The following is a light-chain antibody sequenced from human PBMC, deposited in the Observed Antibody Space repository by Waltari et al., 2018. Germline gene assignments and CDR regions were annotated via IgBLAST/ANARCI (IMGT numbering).Light chain of an antibody. J-gene: IGLJ2*01. Sequence: QSALTQPASVSGSPGQSITISCIGTRSDIGGYDFVSWYQQHPDKVPKLLIHDFTNRPSGISDRFSVSKSGNTAALTISGLQAEDEADYYCSSFSGTATEVIFGGGTRLTVL. V-gene: IGLV2-14*03. CDR3: SSFSGTATEVI. CDR2: DFT. CDR1: RSDIGGYDF.